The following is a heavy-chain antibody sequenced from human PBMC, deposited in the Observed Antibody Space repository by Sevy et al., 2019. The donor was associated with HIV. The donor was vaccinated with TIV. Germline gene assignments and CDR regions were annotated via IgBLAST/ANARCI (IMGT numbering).Heavy chain of an antibody. V-gene: IGHV4-34*01. CDR3: ARGIYYGSGSYNGPSFWFDP. D-gene: IGHD3-10*01. CDR2: INHSGST. CDR1: GGSFSGYY. Sequence: SETLSLTCAVYGGSFSGYYWSWIRQPPGKGLEWIGEINHSGSTNYNPSLKSRVTISVDTSKNQFSLKLSSVTAADTAVYYYARGIYYGSGSYNGPSFWFDPWGQGTLVTVSS. J-gene: IGHJ5*02.